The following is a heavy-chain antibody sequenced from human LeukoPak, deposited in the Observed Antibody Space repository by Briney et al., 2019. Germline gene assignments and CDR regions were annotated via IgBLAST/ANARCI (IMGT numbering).Heavy chain of an antibody. D-gene: IGHD3-3*01. CDR2: IGYDGSVN. CDR3: ARGGKFLRSGPDY. V-gene: IGHV3-30*02. J-gene: IGHJ4*02. Sequence: GGSLRLSCAASGFTFSRYGMHWVRQAPGKGLEWVAFIGYDGSVNYYANSVTGRFTISRDNSKNTLYLQMNSLRVEDTAFYYCARGGKFLRSGPDYWGQGTLVIVSS. CDR1: GFTFSRYG.